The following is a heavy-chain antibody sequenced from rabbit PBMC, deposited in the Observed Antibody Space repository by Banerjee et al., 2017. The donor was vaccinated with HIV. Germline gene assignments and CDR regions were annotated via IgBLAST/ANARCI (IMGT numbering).Heavy chain of an antibody. J-gene: IGHJ4*01. V-gene: IGHV1S45*01. CDR2: IDTGSGST. CDR3: ARDTGNIIYMSDL. D-gene: IGHD7-1*01. Sequence: QEQLVESGGGLVQPGGSLTLSCKASGFDVSSYYMSWVRQAPGKGLEWIAYIDTGSGSTDYASWAKGRFTISKASSTTVTLQMTSLTAADTATYFCARDTGNIIYMSDLWGPGTLVTVS. CDR1: GFDVSSYYM.